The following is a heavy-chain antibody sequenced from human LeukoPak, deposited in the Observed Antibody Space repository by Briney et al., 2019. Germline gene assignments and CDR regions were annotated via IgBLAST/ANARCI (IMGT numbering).Heavy chain of an antibody. Sequence: ASVKVSCKASGGTFRDYTISWVRQAPGQGLEWMGWINTNTGNPTYAQGFTGRFVFSLDTSVSTAYLQISSLKAEDTAVYYCARATDYGDYRFDPWGQGTLVTVSS. J-gene: IGHJ5*02. CDR3: ARATDYGDYRFDP. CDR2: INTNTGNP. CDR1: GGTFRDYT. V-gene: IGHV7-4-1*02. D-gene: IGHD4-17*01.